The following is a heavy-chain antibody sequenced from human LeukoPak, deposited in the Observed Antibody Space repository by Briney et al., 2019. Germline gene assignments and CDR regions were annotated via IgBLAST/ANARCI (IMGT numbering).Heavy chain of an antibody. D-gene: IGHD2-15*01. Sequence: ASVKVSCKASGYTFTVYYMHWVRQAPGQGLEWMGWINPNSVGTNYAQKFQGRVTMTRDTSISTAYMELSRLRSDDTAVYYCARDLTLYCSGGSCFHDLYYFDYWGQGTLVTVSS. CDR3: ARDLTLYCSGGSCFHDLYYFDY. CDR1: GYTFTVYY. V-gene: IGHV1-2*02. CDR2: INPNSVGT. J-gene: IGHJ4*02.